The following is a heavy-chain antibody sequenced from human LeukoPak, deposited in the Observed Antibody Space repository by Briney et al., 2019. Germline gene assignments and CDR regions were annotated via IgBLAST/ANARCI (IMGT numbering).Heavy chain of an antibody. V-gene: IGHV1-2*02. CDR1: GYTFTGYY. Sequence: ASVKVSCKASGYTFTGYYMHWVRQAPGQGLEWMGWINPNSGGTNYAQKFQGRVTMTRDTSISTAYMELSRLRSEDTAVYYCARDDYYGSGSYSNYWGQGTLVTVSS. CDR3: ARDDYYGSGSYSNY. D-gene: IGHD3-10*01. CDR2: INPNSGGT. J-gene: IGHJ4*02.